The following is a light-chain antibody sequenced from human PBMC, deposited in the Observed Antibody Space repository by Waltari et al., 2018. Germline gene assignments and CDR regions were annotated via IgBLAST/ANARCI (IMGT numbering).Light chain of an antibody. CDR1: SSDVGGFTS. J-gene: IGLJ2*01. CDR3: ISYTATKTLV. CDR2: EVH. Sequence: QSALTQPASVSGPPGQSITIPGTGTSSDVGGFTSVSWYQQHPGKAPKLIIYEVHNRPSGVSTRFSGSKSGYTASLTISGLQPGDEADYYCISYTATKTLVFGGGTKLTVL. V-gene: IGLV2-14*01.